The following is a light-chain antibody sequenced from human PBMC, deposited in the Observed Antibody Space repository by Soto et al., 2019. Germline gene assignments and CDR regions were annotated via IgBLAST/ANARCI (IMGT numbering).Light chain of an antibody. V-gene: IGLV1-40*01. CDR3: QAYESSSVGGFV. CDR1: SSNIGADSD. J-gene: IGLJ1*01. Sequence: QSVLTQPPSASGPPGQRLTISCTGSSSNIGADSDVHWYQQLPGTAPKLLIYANSNRPSGVLDRFSGSESGISASLAITGLQAYDEADYYCQAYESSSVGGFVFGSGTKVTVL. CDR2: ANS.